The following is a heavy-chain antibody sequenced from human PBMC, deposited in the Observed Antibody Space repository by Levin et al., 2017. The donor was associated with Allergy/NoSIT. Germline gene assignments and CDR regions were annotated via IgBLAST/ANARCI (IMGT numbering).Heavy chain of an antibody. V-gene: IGHV3-30*18. CDR3: AKEGSTRIYYYYGMDV. J-gene: IGHJ6*02. CDR1: GFTFNSYG. Sequence: GESLKISCAASGFTFNSYGIHWVRQAPGKGLEWVAVISYDGSNKYYADSVKGRFTISRDNSKNTLYLQMNSLRAEDTAVYYCAKEGSTRIYYYYGMDVWGQGTTVTVSS. CDR2: ISYDGSNK. D-gene: IGHD2-2*01.